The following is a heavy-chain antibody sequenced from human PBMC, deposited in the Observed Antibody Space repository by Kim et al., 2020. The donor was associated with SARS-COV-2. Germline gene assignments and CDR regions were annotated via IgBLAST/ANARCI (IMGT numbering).Heavy chain of an antibody. J-gene: IGHJ4*02. CDR3: ARVGPYTGTTPRPFDY. D-gene: IGHD1-7*01. Sequence: SLKSRVTISVDTSKNQFSLKLSSVTAADTAVYYCARVGPYTGTTPRPFDYWGQGTLVTVSS. V-gene: IGHV4-39*01.